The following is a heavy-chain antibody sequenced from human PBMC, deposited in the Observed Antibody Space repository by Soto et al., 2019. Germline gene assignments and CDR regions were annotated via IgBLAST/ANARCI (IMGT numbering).Heavy chain of an antibody. V-gene: IGHV3-48*01. J-gene: IGHJ4*02. CDR3: TKGIQMATIMTASDN. CDR2: ITDSSSTI. CDR1: GFTFSSYN. D-gene: IGHD5-12*01. Sequence: GGSLRLCCAASGFTFSSYNMNWVRQAPGRGLEWLSYITDSSSTIQYADSVKGRFTTSRDNAKNSLYLQMNSLRAEDTAVYYCTKGIQMATIMTASDNWGQGT.